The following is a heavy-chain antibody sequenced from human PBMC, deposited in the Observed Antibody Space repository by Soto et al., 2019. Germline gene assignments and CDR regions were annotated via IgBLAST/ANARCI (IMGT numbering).Heavy chain of an antibody. Sequence: VGSLRLSCAASGFTFSSYGMHWVRQAPGKGLEWVAVISYDGSNKYYADSVKGRFTISRDNSKNTLYLQMKSLRAEDTAVYYCAPDWAPQYLDTAPEYWGQGTLVTVSS. D-gene: IGHD5-18*01. CDR1: GFTFSSYG. V-gene: IGHV3-30*03. CDR3: APDWAPQYLDTAPEY. CDR2: ISYDGSNK. J-gene: IGHJ4*02.